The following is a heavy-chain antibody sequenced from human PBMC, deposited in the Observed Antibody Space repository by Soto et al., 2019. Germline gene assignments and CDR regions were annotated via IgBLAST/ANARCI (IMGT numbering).Heavy chain of an antibody. Sequence: GESLKISCKGSGYSFTSYWIGWVRQMPGKGLEWMGIIYPGDSDTRYSPSFQGQVTISADKSISTAYLQWSSLKASDTAMYYCARIHRVRGVTWYFGYWGQRTLGTVSS. CDR2: IYPGDSDT. CDR3: ARIHRVRGVTWYFGY. V-gene: IGHV5-51*01. CDR1: GYSFTSYW. D-gene: IGHD3-10*01. J-gene: IGHJ4*02.